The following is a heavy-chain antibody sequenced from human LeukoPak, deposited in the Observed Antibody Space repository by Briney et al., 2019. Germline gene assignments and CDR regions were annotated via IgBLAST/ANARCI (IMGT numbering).Heavy chain of an antibody. CDR1: GFTFGPYI. Sequence: GGSLRLSCAASGFTFGPYIMNWVRQAPGKGLEWVSYISSGGSSIYCADSVKGRFTISRDNAKNTLYLQMNSLRAEDTAVYYCAKAIPAVLPPDWGQGTLVTVSS. D-gene: IGHD2-2*01. CDR3: AKAIPAVLPPD. J-gene: IGHJ4*02. CDR2: ISSGGSSI. V-gene: IGHV3-48*01.